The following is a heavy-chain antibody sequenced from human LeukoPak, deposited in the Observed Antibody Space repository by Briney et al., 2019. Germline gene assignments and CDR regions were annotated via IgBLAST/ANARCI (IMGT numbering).Heavy chain of an antibody. Sequence: PSGTLSLTCTVSGDSINSLDLWSWVRQPPGKGLEWIGEMYLSGTTHSNPSVKSRVTISIDKSKNQFFLNLSSVTSADTAVYYCAGLVGRYSSGLYYYYFDYWGQGTLVTVSS. J-gene: IGHJ4*02. V-gene: IGHV4-4*02. D-gene: IGHD3-22*01. CDR1: GDSINSLDL. CDR3: AGLVGRYSSGLYYYYFDY. CDR2: MYLSGTT.